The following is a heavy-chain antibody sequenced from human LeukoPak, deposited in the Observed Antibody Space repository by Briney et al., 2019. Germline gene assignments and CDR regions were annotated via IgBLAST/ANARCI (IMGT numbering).Heavy chain of an antibody. CDR1: GSRFTSYW. D-gene: IGHD1-26*01. CDR2: IDPGDSET. Sequence: GESLEISCKDSGSRFTSYWISWARQMPGKGLEWVGRIDPGDSETNYSPSLQGHVTISADKSISTAYLQWSSLKASDTAMYYCARRGYDSGSYFNYWGQGTLVTVSS. CDR3: ARRGYDSGSYFNY. J-gene: IGHJ4*02. V-gene: IGHV5-10-1*01.